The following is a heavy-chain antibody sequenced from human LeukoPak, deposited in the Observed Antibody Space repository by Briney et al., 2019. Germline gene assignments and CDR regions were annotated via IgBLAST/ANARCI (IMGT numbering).Heavy chain of an antibody. V-gene: IGHV3-21*01. D-gene: IGHD6-13*01. CDR3: ARDHLTLYSSSLNWFDP. Sequence: GGSLRLSCAASGFTFSSYSMNWVRQAPGKGLEWVSSISSSGSYIYYADSVKGRFTISRDNAKNSLYLQMNSLRAEDTAVYYCARDHLTLYSSSLNWFDPWGQGTLVTVSS. CDR2: ISSSGSYI. J-gene: IGHJ5*02. CDR1: GFTFSSYS.